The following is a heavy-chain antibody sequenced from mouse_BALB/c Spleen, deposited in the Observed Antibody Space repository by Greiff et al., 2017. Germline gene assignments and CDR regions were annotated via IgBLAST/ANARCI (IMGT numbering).Heavy chain of an antibody. Sequence: QVQLKESGAELAKPGASVKMSCKASGYTFTSYWMHWVKQRPGQGLEWIGYINPSTGYTEYNQKFKDKATLTADKSSSTAYMQLSSLTSEDSAVYYCARQLGLRGAMDYWGQGTSVTVSS. D-gene: IGHD3-1*01. CDR2: INPSTGYT. V-gene: IGHV1-7*01. CDR3: ARQLGLRGAMDY. J-gene: IGHJ4*01. CDR1: GYTFTSYW.